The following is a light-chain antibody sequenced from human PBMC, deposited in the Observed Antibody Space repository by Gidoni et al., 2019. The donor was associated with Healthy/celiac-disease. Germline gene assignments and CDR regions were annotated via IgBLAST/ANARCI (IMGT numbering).Light chain of an antibody. V-gene: IGKV3-11*01. CDR3: QQRGNWIT. CDR2: DAS. CDR1: QSVSSY. J-gene: IGKJ5*01. Sequence: EIVLTQSPATLSLSPGERATLSCRASQSVSSYLAWYQQKPGQAPRLLIYDASNRATGIPARFSGSVSGTDFTLTISSLEPEDFAVYYCQQRGNWITFGQGTRLEIK.